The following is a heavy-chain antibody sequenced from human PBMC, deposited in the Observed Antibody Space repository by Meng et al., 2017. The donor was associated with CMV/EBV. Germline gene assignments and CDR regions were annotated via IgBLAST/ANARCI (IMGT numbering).Heavy chain of an antibody. CDR1: GFTISSYS. CDR2: ISSSSSTI. J-gene: IGHJ5*02. CDR3: ARGGYYDSSGYPKSLGWFDP. V-gene: IGHV3-48*04. D-gene: IGHD3-22*01. Sequence: GESLKISCAASGFTISSYSMNWVRQAPGKGLEWVSYISSSSSTIYYADSVKGRFTISRDNAKNSLYLQMNSLRAEDTAVYYCARGGYYDSSGYPKSLGWFDPWGQGTLVTVSS.